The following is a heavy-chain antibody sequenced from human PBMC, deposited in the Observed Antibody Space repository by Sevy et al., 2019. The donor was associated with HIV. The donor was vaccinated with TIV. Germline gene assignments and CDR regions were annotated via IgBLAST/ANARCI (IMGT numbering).Heavy chain of an antibody. J-gene: IGHJ4*02. CDR3: ARDNRFGDYFDY. Sequence: SETLSLTCTVSGGSISSYYWSWIRQTPGKGLEWIGYIFYSGSTNYNPSLKSRFTISLDTSKTQFSLKVRSVTAADTAIYYCARDNRFGDYFDYWGQGTLVTVSS. V-gene: IGHV4-59*12. CDR1: GGSISSYY. CDR2: IFYSGST. D-gene: IGHD3-10*01.